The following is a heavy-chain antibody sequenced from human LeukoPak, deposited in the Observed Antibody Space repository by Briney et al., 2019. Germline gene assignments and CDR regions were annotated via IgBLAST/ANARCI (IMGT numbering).Heavy chain of an antibody. D-gene: IGHD2-15*01. CDR2: IYYSGST. V-gene: IGHV4-59*01. CDR3: ARRDCSGGSCLFDY. CDR1: GGSISSYY. J-gene: IGHJ4*02. Sequence: SETLSLTCTVSGGSISSYYWSWIRQPPGKGLEWIGYIYYSGSTNYNPSLKSRVTISVDTSKNQFSLKLSSVTAADTAVYYCARRDCSGGSCLFDYWGQGTLVTVSS.